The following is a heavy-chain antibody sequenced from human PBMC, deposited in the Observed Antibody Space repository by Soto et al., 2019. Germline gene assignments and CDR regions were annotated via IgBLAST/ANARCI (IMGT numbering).Heavy chain of an antibody. J-gene: IGHJ4*02. CDR2: ISGSGGST. CDR3: AKDRTPYCSGGSCYWWAYDY. D-gene: IGHD2-15*01. CDR1: GFTFSSYA. V-gene: IGHV3-23*01. Sequence: GGSLRLSCAASGFTFSSYAMSWVRQAPGKGLEWVSAISGSGGSTYYADSVKGRFTISRDNSKNTLYLQMNSLRAEDTAVYYCAKDRTPYCSGGSCYWWAYDYWGQGTLVTVSS.